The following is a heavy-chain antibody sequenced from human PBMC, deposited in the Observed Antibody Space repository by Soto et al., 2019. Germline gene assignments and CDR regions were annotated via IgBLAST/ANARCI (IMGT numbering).Heavy chain of an antibody. CDR3: ARRGGVTLGGYYYGMDV. V-gene: IGHV1-69*13. D-gene: IGHD2-21*02. CDR2: IIPIFGTA. J-gene: IGHJ6*02. Sequence: SVKVSCKASGGTFSSYAISWVRQAPGQGLEWMGGIIPIFGTANYAQKFQGRVTITADESTSTAYMELSSLRSEDTAVYYCARRGGVTLGGYYYGMDVWGQGTTVTV. CDR1: GGTFSSYA.